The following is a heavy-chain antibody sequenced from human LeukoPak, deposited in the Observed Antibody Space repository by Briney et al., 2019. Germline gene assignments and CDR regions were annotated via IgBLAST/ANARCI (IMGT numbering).Heavy chain of an antibody. J-gene: IGHJ4*02. V-gene: IGHV4-30-4*07. Sequence: MASKTLSLTCAVSGVSISTGAYSWTWIRQPPGKGLEWIGYIYYSGSPYYNPSLKSRVTMSLDTSKNQFSLKLSSVTAADTAVYYCARGDREYSSSNYFDYWGQGTLVTVSS. CDR2: IYYSGSP. CDR1: GVSISTGAYS. CDR3: ARGDREYSSSNYFDY. D-gene: IGHD6-6*01.